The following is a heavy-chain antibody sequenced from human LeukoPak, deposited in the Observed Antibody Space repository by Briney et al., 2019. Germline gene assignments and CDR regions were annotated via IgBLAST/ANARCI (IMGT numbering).Heavy chain of an antibody. V-gene: IGHV3-53*01. CDR2: ITSGGNT. Sequence: PGGSLRLSCAASGFTVSSNYMSWVRQAPGKGLQWVSTITSGGNTYYADSVKGRFTISRDNSKNTLYLQMNSLRAEDTAVYYCAKYCSGGNCYSGLYWGQGTLVTVSS. D-gene: IGHD2-15*01. J-gene: IGHJ4*02. CDR3: AKYCSGGNCYSGLY. CDR1: GFTVSSNY.